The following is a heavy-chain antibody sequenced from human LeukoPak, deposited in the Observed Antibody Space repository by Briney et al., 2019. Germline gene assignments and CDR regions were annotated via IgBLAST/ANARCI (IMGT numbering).Heavy chain of an antibody. CDR3: ARGGGARPADY. D-gene: IGHD6-6*01. Sequence: SGGSLRLSCAASGFTFDDYAMHWVRQAPGKGLEWVSLISWDGGSTYYADSVKGRFTISRGNSKNSLYLQMNSLRAEDTALYYCARGGGARPADYWGQGTLVTVSS. CDR1: GFTFDDYA. V-gene: IGHV3-43D*03. CDR2: ISWDGGST. J-gene: IGHJ4*02.